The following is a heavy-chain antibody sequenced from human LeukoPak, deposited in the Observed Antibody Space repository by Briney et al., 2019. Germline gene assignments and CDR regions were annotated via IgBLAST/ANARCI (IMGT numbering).Heavy chain of an antibody. CDR1: GYTFTSYY. V-gene: IGHV1-46*01. J-gene: IGHJ6*02. CDR3: ARDLSLRGTMGFYYYGMDV. D-gene: IGHD3-10*01. CDR2: INPTAGST. Sequence: ASVKVSCKTSGYTFTSYYIHWARQAPGQGLEWMGIINPTAGSTNHAQKFQGRVTMTRDTSTSTVYMELSSLRSEDTAVYYCARDLSLRGTMGFYYYGMDVWGQGTTVTVSS.